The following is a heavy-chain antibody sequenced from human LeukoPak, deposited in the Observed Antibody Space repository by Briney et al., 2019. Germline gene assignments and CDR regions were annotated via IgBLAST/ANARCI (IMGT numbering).Heavy chain of an antibody. Sequence: GGSLRLSCAASGFTFSSYSMNWVRHAPVKGLEWVSSISNSSSYIYYADSVKGRFTISRDNAKNSLYLQMKSLRAEDTAVYYCAGLYGWASYNYWGQGTLVTVSS. CDR1: GFTFSSYS. D-gene: IGHD3-10*01. CDR3: AGLYGWASYNY. J-gene: IGHJ4*02. V-gene: IGHV3-21*01. CDR2: ISNSSSYI.